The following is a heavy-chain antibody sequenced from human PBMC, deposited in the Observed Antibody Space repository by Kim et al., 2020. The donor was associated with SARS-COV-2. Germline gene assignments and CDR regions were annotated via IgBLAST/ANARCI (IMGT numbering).Heavy chain of an antibody. CDR3: ARSSTIAAARYFDY. J-gene: IGHJ4*02. V-gene: IGHV1-3*01. Sequence: ASVKVSCKASGYTFTSYAMHWVRQAPGQRLEWMGWINAGNGNTKYSQKFQGRVTITRDTSASTAYMELSSLRSEDTAVYYCARSSTIAAARYFDYWGQGTLVTVSS. D-gene: IGHD6-13*01. CDR2: INAGNGNT. CDR1: GYTFTSYA.